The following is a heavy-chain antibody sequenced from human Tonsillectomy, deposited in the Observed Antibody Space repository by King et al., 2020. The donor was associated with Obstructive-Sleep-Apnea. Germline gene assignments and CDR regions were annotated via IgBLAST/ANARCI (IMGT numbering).Heavy chain of an antibody. J-gene: IGHJ4*02. CDR1: GFTFSNYG. Sequence: VQLVESGGGVVQPGGSLRLSCAASGFTFSNYGMPWVRQAPGKELEWVAFIRYDEIKEYFSDSVKGRFTISRDNSRNTLYLQMNSLRAEDTAVYYCAKEPYDILTGYYEVNYFDYWGQGTLVIVSS. CDR3: AKEPYDILTGYYEVNYFDY. V-gene: IGHV3-30*02. CDR2: IRYDEIKE. D-gene: IGHD3-9*01.